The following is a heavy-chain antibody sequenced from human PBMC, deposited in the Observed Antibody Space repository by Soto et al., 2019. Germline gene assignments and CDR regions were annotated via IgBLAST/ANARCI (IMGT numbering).Heavy chain of an antibody. Sequence: QVQLQESGPGLVKPSQTLSLTCTVSGGSISSGDYYWSWIRQPPGKGLEWIGYIYYSGSTYYNPSLESRVHISVGTSKNQSSLKLSSVTAADTAVYYCARGTDISPITAAVPRWRGYGMDVWGQGTTVTVSS. CDR3: ARGTDISPITAAVPRWRGYGMDV. D-gene: IGHD3-9*01. CDR2: IYYSGST. V-gene: IGHV4-30-4*01. CDR1: GGSISSGDYY. J-gene: IGHJ6*02.